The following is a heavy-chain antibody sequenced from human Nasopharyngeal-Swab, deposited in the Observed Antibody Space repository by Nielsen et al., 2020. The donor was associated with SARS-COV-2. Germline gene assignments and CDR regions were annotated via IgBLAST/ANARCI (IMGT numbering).Heavy chain of an antibody. D-gene: IGHD6-13*01. CDR2: IVVGSGNT. CDR3: ARSPAHSSSWYFGRYYYGMDV. CDR1: GFTFTSSA. J-gene: IGHJ6*02. Sequence: SVKVSCKASGFTFTSSAVQWVRQARGQRLGWIGWIVVGSGNTNYAQKFQERVTITRDMSTSTAYMELSSLRSEDTAVYYCARSPAHSSSWYFGRYYYGMDVWGQGTTVTVSS. V-gene: IGHV1-58*01.